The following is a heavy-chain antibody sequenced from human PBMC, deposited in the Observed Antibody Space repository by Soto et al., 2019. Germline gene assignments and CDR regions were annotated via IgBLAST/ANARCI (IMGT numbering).Heavy chain of an antibody. Sequence: GESLKISCQASGYTFTNYWIAWVRQMSGKGLEWVGVIYPDDADTTYGPTFQGQVTISADKSLNTAYLQWSSLEVSDTAMYFCARSIYGTGGYYSDYWGRGTPVTVS. CDR3: ARSIYGTGGYYSDY. V-gene: IGHV5-51*01. CDR1: GYTFTNYW. D-gene: IGHD3-10*01. CDR2: IYPDDADT. J-gene: IGHJ4*02.